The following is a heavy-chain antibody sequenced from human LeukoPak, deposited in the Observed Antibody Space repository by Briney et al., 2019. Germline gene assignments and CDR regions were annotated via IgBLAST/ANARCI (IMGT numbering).Heavy chain of an antibody. CDR1: GYTFTSYG. CDR2: ISANNGDR. Sequence: ASVKVSCKTSGYTFTSYGISWVRQAPGQGLEWMGWISANNGDRSYAERVQGRVTLTTDTSTTTAYMELRSLTSDDTAVYYCATAAARLGYWGQGTLVTVSS. V-gene: IGHV1-18*01. J-gene: IGHJ4*02. D-gene: IGHD6-6*01. CDR3: ATAAARLGY.